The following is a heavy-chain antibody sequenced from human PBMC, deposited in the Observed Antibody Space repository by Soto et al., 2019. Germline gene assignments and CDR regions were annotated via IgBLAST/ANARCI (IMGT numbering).Heavy chain of an antibody. Sequence: QVQLVESGGGVVQPGRSLRLSCAASGFTFSSYGMHWVRQAPGKGLEWVAVISYDGSNKYYADSVKGRFTISRDNSKNTLYLQMNSLRAEDTAVYYCAKESSSWYPSFDYWGQGTLVTVSS. CDR3: AKESSSWYPSFDY. CDR2: ISYDGSNK. J-gene: IGHJ4*02. D-gene: IGHD6-13*01. CDR1: GFTFSSYG. V-gene: IGHV3-30*18.